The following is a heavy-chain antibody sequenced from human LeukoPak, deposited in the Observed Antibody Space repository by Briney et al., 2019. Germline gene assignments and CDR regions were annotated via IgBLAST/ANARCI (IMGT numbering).Heavy chain of an antibody. CDR2: IYYSGST. D-gene: IGHD3-9*01. V-gene: IGHV4-4*02. J-gene: IGHJ5*02. Sequence: PSETLSLTCAVSGGSISSGNWWNWVRQPPGKGLEWIGYIYYSGSTNYNPSLKSRVTISVDTSKNQFSLKLSSVTAADTAVYYCARYSYDILTGYPKGWFDPWGQGTLVTVSS. CDR3: ARYSYDILTGYPKGWFDP. CDR1: GGSISSGNW.